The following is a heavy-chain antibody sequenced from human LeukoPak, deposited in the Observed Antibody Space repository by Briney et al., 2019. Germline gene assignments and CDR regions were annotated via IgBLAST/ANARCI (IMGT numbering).Heavy chain of an antibody. CDR1: GFTFSSYA. CDR3: ARGSVGDSSGYSVYFDY. D-gene: IGHD3-22*01. Sequence: GGSLRLSCAASGFTFSSYAMHWVRQAPGKGLEWVAVISYDGSNKYYADSVKGRFTISRDNSKNTLYLQVNSLRAEDTAVYYCARGSVGDSSGYSVYFDYWGQGTLVTVSS. J-gene: IGHJ4*02. V-gene: IGHV3-30*04. CDR2: ISYDGSNK.